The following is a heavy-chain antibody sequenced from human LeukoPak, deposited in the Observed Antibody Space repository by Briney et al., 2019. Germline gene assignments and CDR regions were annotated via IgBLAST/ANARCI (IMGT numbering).Heavy chain of an antibody. V-gene: IGHV4-59*11. CDR3: ARGMRTGDYYFDY. D-gene: IGHD2-21*02. CDR2: IYYSGTT. CDR1: GGSISSHY. Sequence: SETLSLTCTVSGGSISSHYWSWIRQPPGKGLEWIGYIYYSGTTNYNPSLKSRVTISVDTSKNQFSLKPSSVTAADTAVYYCARGMRTGDYYFDYWGQGTLVTVSS. J-gene: IGHJ4*02.